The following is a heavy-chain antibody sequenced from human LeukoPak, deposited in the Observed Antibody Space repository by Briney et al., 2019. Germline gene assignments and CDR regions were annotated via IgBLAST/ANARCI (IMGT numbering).Heavy chain of an antibody. CDR2: IYHSGRT. Sequence: SETLSLTCTVSGYFINNGYYWGWIRQPPGKGLEWIGSIYHSGRTYYNPSLKSRVTISVDTSQNQISLRLSSVTAADTAVYYCASGPPELRFLEWLSPYYYYYYMDVWGKGTTVTVSS. V-gene: IGHV4-38-2*02. CDR1: GYFINNGYY. J-gene: IGHJ6*03. CDR3: ASGPPELRFLEWLSPYYYYYYMDV. D-gene: IGHD3-3*01.